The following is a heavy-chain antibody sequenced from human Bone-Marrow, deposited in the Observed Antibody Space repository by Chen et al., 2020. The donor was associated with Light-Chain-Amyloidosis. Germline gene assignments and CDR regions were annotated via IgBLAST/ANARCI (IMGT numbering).Heavy chain of an antibody. D-gene: IGHD3-16*01. CDR3: AMSVGGSLAYIYYYDF. J-gene: IGHJ4*02. V-gene: IGHV1-69*01. Sequence: QVQLVQSGAEVKKPGSSVQVSCKASEGTFRTFAISWVRQAPGQGLEWMGGIIPIFGTINYAQKFQDRLTFTADVSTGTAYMELRSLRSEDTAVYFCAMSVGGSLAYIYYYDFWGQGSLVAVSS. CDR1: EGTFRTFA. CDR2: IIPIFGTI.